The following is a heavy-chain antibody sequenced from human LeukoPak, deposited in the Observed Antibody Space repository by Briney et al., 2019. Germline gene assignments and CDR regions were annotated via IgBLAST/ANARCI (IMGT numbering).Heavy chain of an antibody. CDR2: IRSKAYGGTT. J-gene: IGHJ5*02. Sequence: GGSLRLSCAASGFTFSSYSMNWVRQAPGKGLEWVGFIRSKAYGGTTEYAASVKGRFTISRDDSKSITYLQMNSLKAEDTAVYYCTRDPERDIVVVPAARGLDPWGQGTLVTVSS. CDR1: GFTFSSYS. D-gene: IGHD2-2*01. CDR3: TRDPERDIVVVPAARGLDP. V-gene: IGHV3-49*04.